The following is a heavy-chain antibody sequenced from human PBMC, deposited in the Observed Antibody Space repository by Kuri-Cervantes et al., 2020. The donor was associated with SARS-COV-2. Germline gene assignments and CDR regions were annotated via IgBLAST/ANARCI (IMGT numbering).Heavy chain of an antibody. CDR2: ISYDGNNK. D-gene: IGHD3-10*01. Sequence: GGSLRPSVAAPEFTFSGYGMHWVRQAPGKGLGGVAVISYDGNNKYYVDAVKGRFAISRDKSKNTLYLQMNSLRAEDTAAYYCARDSRGDLQYIYGRDVWGQGTTVTVSS. CDR1: EFTFSGYG. J-gene: IGHJ6*02. CDR3: ARDSRGDLQYIYGRDV. V-gene: IGHV3-30*03.